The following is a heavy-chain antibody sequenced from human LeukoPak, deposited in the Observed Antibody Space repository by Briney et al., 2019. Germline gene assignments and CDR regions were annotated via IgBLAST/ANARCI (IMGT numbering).Heavy chain of an antibody. CDR2: ISGSGGST. CDR3: AKEKELRLLEWLFPTSYFFDY. J-gene: IGHJ4*02. Sequence: PGGSLRLSCAASGFTFSSYAMSWVRQAPGKGLEWVSAISGSGGSTYYADSVKGRFTISRDNSKNTLYLQMNSLRAEDTAVYYCAKEKELRLLEWLFPTSYFFDYWGQGTLVTVSS. V-gene: IGHV3-23*01. CDR1: GFTFSSYA. D-gene: IGHD3-3*01.